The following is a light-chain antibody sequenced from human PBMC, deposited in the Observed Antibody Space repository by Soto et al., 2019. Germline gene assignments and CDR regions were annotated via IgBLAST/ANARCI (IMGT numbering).Light chain of an antibody. Sequence: DIQMTQSPSTLSAFVGDRVTITCRASQSISSWLAWYQQKPGKAPKRLIYKASSLESGVPSRFSGSGSGTEFTLTISSLQPDDFATYYCQQYNSYPWTFGQGTKVEIK. CDR2: KAS. CDR3: QQYNSYPWT. J-gene: IGKJ1*01. V-gene: IGKV1-5*03. CDR1: QSISSW.